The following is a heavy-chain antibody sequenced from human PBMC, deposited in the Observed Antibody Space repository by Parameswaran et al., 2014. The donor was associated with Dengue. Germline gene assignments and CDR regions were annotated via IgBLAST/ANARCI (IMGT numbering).Heavy chain of an antibody. Sequence: VRQAPGKGLECIGEINDHGSTNYKPSLMSRISISVSPSKNQFSLRLTSVSAADTALYYCAAVTGTGGNGVDHHNSYPMDVWGLGTTVTVSS. V-gene: IGHV4-34*01. J-gene: IGHJ6*02. CDR2: INDHGST. CDR3: AAVTGTGGNGVDHHNSYPMDV. D-gene: IGHD3/OR15-3a*01.